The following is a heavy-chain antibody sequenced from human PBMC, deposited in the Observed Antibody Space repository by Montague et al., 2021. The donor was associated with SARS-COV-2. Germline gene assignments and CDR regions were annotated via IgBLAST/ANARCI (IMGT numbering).Heavy chain of an antibody. Sequence: SETLSLTCTVSGGSISSSSYYWGWIRQPPGKGSVWIGSNYYSGNNFYNLSLRSRVTMSVDKSKNQFSLRLSSVTAADTAVFYCAREAAGDWYFDLWGRGTLVTVSS. D-gene: IGHD2-15*01. CDR2: NYYSGNN. J-gene: IGHJ2*01. CDR3: AREAAGDWYFDL. V-gene: IGHV4-39*02. CDR1: GGSISSSSYY.